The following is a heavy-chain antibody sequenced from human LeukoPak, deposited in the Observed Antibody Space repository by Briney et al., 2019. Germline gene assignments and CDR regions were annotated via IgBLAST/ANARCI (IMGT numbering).Heavy chain of an antibody. CDR1: GFTFTSYT. CDR2: ISSSSNYI. Sequence: GGSLRLSCAASGFTFTSYTMNWVRQAPGKGLAWVSSISSSSNYIYYADSVKGRFTISRDNAKNSLYLQMNSLRAEDTAVYYCARDRITIFGVVESWGQGTLGTVSA. V-gene: IGHV3-21*01. J-gene: IGHJ4*02. D-gene: IGHD3-3*01. CDR3: ARDRITIFGVVES.